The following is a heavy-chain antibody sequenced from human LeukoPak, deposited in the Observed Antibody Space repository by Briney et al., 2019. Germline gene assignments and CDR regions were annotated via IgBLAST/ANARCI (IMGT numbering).Heavy chain of an antibody. CDR2: ISSSSSYI. CDR3: ARASGHLDYYDSSGYEV. V-gene: IGHV3-21*01. D-gene: IGHD3-22*01. CDR1: GFTFSSYS. J-gene: IGHJ4*02. Sequence: PGGSLRLSCAASGFTFSSYSMNWVRQAPGKGLEWVSSISSSSSYIYYADSVKGRFTISRDNAKNSLYLQMNSLRAEDTAVYYCARASGHLDYYDSSGYEVWGQGTLVTVSS.